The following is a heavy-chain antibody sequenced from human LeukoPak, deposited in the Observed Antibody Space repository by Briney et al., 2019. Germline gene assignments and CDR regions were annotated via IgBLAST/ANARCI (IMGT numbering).Heavy chain of an antibody. CDR1: GGSFSGYY. D-gene: IGHD5-18*01. CDR2: INHSGST. CDR3: ARVDTAIASPYWYFDL. Sequence: SETLSLTCAVYGGSFSGYYWSWIRQPPGKGLEWIGEINHSGSTNYNPSLKSRVTISVDTSKNQFSLKLSSVTAADTAVYYCARVDTAIASPYWYFDLWGRGTLVTVSS. V-gene: IGHV4-34*01. J-gene: IGHJ2*01.